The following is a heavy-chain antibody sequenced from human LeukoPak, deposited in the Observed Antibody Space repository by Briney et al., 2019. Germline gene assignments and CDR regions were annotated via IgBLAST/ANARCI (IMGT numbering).Heavy chain of an antibody. CDR3: AKQVSCWGDKTLYCDY. D-gene: IGHD2-2*01. CDR1: GFTFSSYA. Sequence: GGSLRLSCAASGFTFSSYAMNWVRQAPGKGLEWVSGISCSGGGTYYADSVKGRFTISRDNSKNTLYLQMNSLRAEDTAVYYCAKQVSCWGDKTLYCDYWGQGALVTVSS. CDR2: ISCSGGGT. J-gene: IGHJ4*02. V-gene: IGHV3-23*01.